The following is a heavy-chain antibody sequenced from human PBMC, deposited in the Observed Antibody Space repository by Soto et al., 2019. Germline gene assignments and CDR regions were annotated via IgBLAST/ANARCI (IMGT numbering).Heavy chain of an antibody. CDR2: ISDGGGST. J-gene: IGHJ5*02. CDR1: GFTFSSYA. Sequence: EVQLLESGGGLVQPGGSLRLSCAASGFTFSSYAMSWVRQTPGKGLQWVSGISDGGGSTYYADSVTSRFTISRDNTRNTLCLQMNILRSADTAIDTWAKCRGVGCRFRGSVVTRTPSWGQGTLVTAAS. D-gene: IGHD3-16*01. CDR3: AKCRGVGCRFRGSVVTRTPS. V-gene: IGHV3-23*01.